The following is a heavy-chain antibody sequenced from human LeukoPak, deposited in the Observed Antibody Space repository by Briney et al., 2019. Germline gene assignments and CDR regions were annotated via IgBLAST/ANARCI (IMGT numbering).Heavy chain of an antibody. J-gene: IGHJ4*02. CDR2: IYTDNST. CDR3: ARPTTYGSYFDY. CDR1: GFTVKSNY. D-gene: IGHD1-7*01. V-gene: IGHV3-53*01. Sequence: GGSLRLSCAASGFTVKSNYMSWVRQAPGKGLEWVAVIYTDNSTCYADSVKGRFTISRDISKNTVYLQMNSLRAEDTAVYYCARPTTYGSYFDYWGQGALVTISS.